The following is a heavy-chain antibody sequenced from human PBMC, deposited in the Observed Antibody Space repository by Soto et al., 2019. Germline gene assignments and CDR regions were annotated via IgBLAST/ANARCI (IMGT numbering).Heavy chain of an antibody. D-gene: IGHD6-19*01. J-gene: IGHJ6*02. CDR2: ISYDGSNK. Sequence: LRLSCAASGFTFSSYGMHWVRQAPGKGLEWVAVISYDGSNKYYADSVKGRFTISRDNSKNTLYLQMNSLRAEDTAVYYCAKEKGSSGWYPLYYYYGMDVWGQGTTVTVSS. CDR3: AKEKGSSGWYPLYYYYGMDV. CDR1: GFTFSSYG. V-gene: IGHV3-30*18.